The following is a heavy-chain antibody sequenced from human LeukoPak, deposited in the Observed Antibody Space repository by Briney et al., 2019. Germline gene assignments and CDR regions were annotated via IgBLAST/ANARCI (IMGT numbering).Heavy chain of an antibody. CDR2: ISGRGTKT. V-gene: IGHV3-23*01. D-gene: IGHD5-12*01. CDR1: GFPFSDYA. Sequence: PGGSLRLSCAASGFPFSDYAMSWVRQSAGKGLEWVSAISGRGTKTYYGDSVKGRFTISRDNSKNTVYLQMNSLRAEDTALYYCAKGDPVDIVPTTPHWRPLGMDVWGQGTSVTVSS. CDR3: AKGDPVDIVPTTPHWRPLGMDV. J-gene: IGHJ6*02.